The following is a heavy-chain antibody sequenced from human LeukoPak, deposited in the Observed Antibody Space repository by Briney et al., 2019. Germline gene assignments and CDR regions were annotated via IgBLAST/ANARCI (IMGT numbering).Heavy chain of an antibody. Sequence: QPGGSLRLSCAASGFTFSSYEMNWVRQAPGKGLEWVSYISSSGSTIYYADSVKARFTISRENAKNSLYLQMNSLRAEDTAVYYCARPPSSSFYDYWGQETLVTVSS. CDR1: GFTFSSYE. CDR2: ISSSGSTI. CDR3: ARPPSSSFYDY. J-gene: IGHJ4*02. V-gene: IGHV3-48*03. D-gene: IGHD6-6*01.